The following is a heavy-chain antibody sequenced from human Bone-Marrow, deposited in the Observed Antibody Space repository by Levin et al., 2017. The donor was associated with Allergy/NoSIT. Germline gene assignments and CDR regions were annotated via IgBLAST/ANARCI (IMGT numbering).Heavy chain of an antibody. CDR2: IGTAGDT. J-gene: IGHJ3*02. Sequence: GESLKISCAASGFTFRTHDMHWVRQGTGKGLEWVSTIGTAGDTYYPDSVRGRFTISRENAKNSLYLQMNGLSAGDTAVCYCARYNYEYNALDIWGQGTMVTVSS. D-gene: IGHD5-18*01. CDR3: ARYNYEYNALDI. V-gene: IGHV3-13*01. CDR1: GFTFRTHD.